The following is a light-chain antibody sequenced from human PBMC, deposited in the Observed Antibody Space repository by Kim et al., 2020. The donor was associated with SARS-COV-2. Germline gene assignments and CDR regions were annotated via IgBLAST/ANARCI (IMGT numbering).Light chain of an antibody. V-gene: IGLV3-1*01. Sequence: SYELTQPPSVSVSPGQTASITCFGEKLGDRDASWYQQRPGQSPLLVIYQHSKRPTGIPDRFSGSTSGNTATLTISGTQALDEADYYCQAWDSKTVIFGGG. CDR1: KLGDRD. CDR3: QAWDSKTVI. J-gene: IGLJ2*01. CDR2: QHS.